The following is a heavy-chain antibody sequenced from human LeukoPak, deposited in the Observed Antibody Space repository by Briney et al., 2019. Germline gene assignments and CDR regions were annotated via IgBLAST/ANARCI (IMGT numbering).Heavy chain of an antibody. D-gene: IGHD3-22*01. CDR1: GFTFSSYW. J-gene: IGHJ4*03. CDR2: ISYDGSNK. Sequence: HPGGSLRLSCAASGFTFSSYWMHWVRQAPGKGLEWVAVISYDGSNKYYADSVKGRFTISRDNSKNTLYLQMNSLRAEDTAVYYCARSYYEYYYDSSGYYRPYFDYWGQGTMVTVSS. V-gene: IGHV3-30*03. CDR3: ARSYYEYYYDSSGYYRPYFDY.